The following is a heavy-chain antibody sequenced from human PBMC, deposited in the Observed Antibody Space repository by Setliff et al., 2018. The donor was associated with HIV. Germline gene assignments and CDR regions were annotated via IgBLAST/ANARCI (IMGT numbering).Heavy chain of an antibody. D-gene: IGHD3-22*01. V-gene: IGHV4-4*02. CDR1: GGSISSNNW. J-gene: IGHJ4*02. CDR3: ARSSTPDSSAYYPDY. Sequence: KPSETLSLTCAVSGGSISSNNWWSWVRQPPGKGLEWIGEIYHGGSTKYNSSLKSRVTISVDKSKNQFSLKLSSVTAADTAVYYCARSSTPDSSAYYPDYWGQGTLVTVSS. CDR2: IYHGGST.